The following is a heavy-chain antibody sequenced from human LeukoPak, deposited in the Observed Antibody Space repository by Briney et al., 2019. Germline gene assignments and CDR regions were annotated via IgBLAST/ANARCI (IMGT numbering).Heavy chain of an antibody. Sequence: SETLSLTCTVSGGSISSYYWSWIRQPAGKGLEWIGRIYTSGSTNYNPSLKSRVTISVDTSKNQFSLKLSSVTAADTAVYYCARVSSYYDSSGYYYLGLFDYWGQGTLVTVSS. CDR2: IYTSGST. CDR3: ARVSSYYDSSGYYYLGLFDY. J-gene: IGHJ4*02. V-gene: IGHV4-4*07. CDR1: GGSISSYY. D-gene: IGHD3-22*01.